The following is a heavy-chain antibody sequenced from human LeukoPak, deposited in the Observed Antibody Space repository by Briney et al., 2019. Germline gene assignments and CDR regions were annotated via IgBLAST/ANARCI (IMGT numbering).Heavy chain of an antibody. CDR3: VKDPTGGYGDRRSFDY. CDR1: GFTFSSYS. D-gene: IGHD4-17*01. J-gene: IGHJ4*02. CDR2: ISSNGGST. V-gene: IGHV3-64*05. Sequence: GGSLRLSCAASGFTFSSYSMNWVRQAPGKGLEYVSAISSNGGSTYYADSVKGRFTISRDNSKNTLYVEMSSLRAEDTAVYYCVKDPTGGYGDRRSFDYWGQGTLVTVSS.